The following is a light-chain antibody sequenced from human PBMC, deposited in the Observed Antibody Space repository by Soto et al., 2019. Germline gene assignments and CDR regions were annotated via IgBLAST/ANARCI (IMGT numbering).Light chain of an antibody. CDR1: QSISSY. V-gene: IGKV1-39*01. CDR3: QESTNTPYT. J-gene: IGKJ2*01. Sequence: DIQMTQSPSSLSASVGDRVTITCRASQSISSYLNWYQQKPGKAPKLLIYAASSLQSGVPSRFTGSGSGTDFTLTISSLQTEDFATYYCQESTNTPYTFGQGTRLEIK. CDR2: AAS.